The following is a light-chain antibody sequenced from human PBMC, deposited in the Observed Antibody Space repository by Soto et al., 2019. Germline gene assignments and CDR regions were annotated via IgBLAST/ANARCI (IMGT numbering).Light chain of an antibody. V-gene: IGKV1-27*01. Sequence: DILMTQSPSTLSASVGDRVTITCRASESISVWLAWYQQKPGKAPKLLIYAASTLQSGVPSRFSGSGSGTDFTLTISSLQPEDVATYYCQKYNSAPLTFGGGTKVEIK. CDR2: AAS. J-gene: IGKJ4*01. CDR3: QKYNSAPLT. CDR1: ESISVW.